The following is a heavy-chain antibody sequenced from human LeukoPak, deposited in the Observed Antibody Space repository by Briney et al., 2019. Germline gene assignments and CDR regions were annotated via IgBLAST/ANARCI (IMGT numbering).Heavy chain of an antibody. D-gene: IGHD6-13*01. Sequence: ASVKVSCEASGYTFTGYYMHWVRQAPGQGLEWMGWINPNSGGTNYAQKFQGWVTMTRDTSISTAYMELSRLRSDVTAVYYCAREVAAAGTEYYFDYWGQGTLVTVSS. J-gene: IGHJ4*02. CDR2: INPNSGGT. CDR3: AREVAAAGTEYYFDY. CDR1: GYTFTGYY. V-gene: IGHV1-2*04.